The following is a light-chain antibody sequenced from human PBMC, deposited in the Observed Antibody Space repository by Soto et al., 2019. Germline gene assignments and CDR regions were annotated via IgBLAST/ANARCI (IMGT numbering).Light chain of an antibody. J-gene: IGKJ1*01. V-gene: IGKV1-33*01. CDR2: DAS. CDR1: QDIKRF. CDR3: QQSYSNPQT. Sequence: DIQMTQSPSSLSASVGDRVTITCQASQDIKRFLNWYQQKPGKAPKLLXYDASNLETGVPSRFSGSGSGTDFTFTISSLQPEDFETYYCQQSYSNPQTFGQGTKVDIK.